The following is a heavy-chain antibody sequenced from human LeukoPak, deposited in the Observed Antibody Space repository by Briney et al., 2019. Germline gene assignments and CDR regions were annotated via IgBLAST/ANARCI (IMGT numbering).Heavy chain of an antibody. D-gene: IGHD6-19*01. Sequence: GGSLRLSCEASGFIFSNYGMHWVRQAPGKGLEWLALIWYDGQTKFYADSVKGRFTISRDNSGNTLFLHMTSLRVEDTAIYYCAREWGRIAVAGGPGYWGQGALVTVSS. V-gene: IGHV3-33*01. CDR1: GFIFSNYG. CDR2: IWYDGQTK. J-gene: IGHJ4*02. CDR3: AREWGRIAVAGGPGY.